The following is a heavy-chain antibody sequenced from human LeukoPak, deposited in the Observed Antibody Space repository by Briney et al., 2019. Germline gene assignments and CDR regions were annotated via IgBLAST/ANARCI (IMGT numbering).Heavy chain of an antibody. CDR3: ARDRASAGGFDY. Sequence: PSETLSLTCTVSGGSISSYYWSWIRQPAGKGLEWIGHIYNSGSTNYNPSLKGRVTISVATSKNQFSLKLSSVTAADTPLYYCARDRASAGGFDYWGQGTLVTVSS. V-gene: IGHV4-4*07. D-gene: IGHD2-15*01. CDR2: IYNSGST. J-gene: IGHJ4*02. CDR1: GGSISSYY.